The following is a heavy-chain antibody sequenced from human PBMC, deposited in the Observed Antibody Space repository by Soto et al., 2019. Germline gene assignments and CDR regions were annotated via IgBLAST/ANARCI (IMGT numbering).Heavy chain of an antibody. CDR2: ISGSGGST. D-gene: IGHD2-2*01. J-gene: IGHJ6*02. CDR3: AKAPRGVVPAAMYGDYYYYGMDV. V-gene: IGHV3-23*01. Sequence: GGSLRLSCAASGFTFSSYAMSWVRQAPGKGLEWVSAISGSGGSTYYADSVKGRFTISKDNSKNTLYLQMNSLGAEDTAVYYCAKAPRGVVPAAMYGDYYYYGMDVWGQGTTVTVSS. CDR1: GFTFSSYA.